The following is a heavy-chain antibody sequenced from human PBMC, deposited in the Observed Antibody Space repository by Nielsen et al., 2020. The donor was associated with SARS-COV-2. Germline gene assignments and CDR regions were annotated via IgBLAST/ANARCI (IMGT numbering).Heavy chain of an antibody. D-gene: IGHD3-3*01. CDR1: GFTFSSYG. J-gene: IGHJ3*02. CDR3: AKDRRFLEWTSGAFDI. V-gene: IGHV3-30*18. Sequence: GESLKISCAASGFTFSSYGMHWVRQAPGKGLEWVAVISYDGSNKYYADSVKGRFTISRDNSKNTLYLQMNSLRAEDTAVYYCAKDRRFLEWTSGAFDIWGQGTMVTVSS. CDR2: ISYDGSNK.